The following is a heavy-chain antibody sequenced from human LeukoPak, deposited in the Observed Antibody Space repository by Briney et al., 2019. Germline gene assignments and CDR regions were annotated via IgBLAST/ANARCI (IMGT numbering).Heavy chain of an antibody. D-gene: IGHD1-26*01. J-gene: IGHJ4*02. CDR2: ISASAAMT. V-gene: IGHV3-23*01. CDR1: GFTFNDYA. Sequence: QTGGSLRLSCAASGFTFNDYAMTWVRQAPGKGLEWVSNISASAAMTYYADSVKGRFTVSRDSSKNTLYLQMSRLTAADTAVYYCAKDRSIGTYYTFDHWDRGTLVTVSS. CDR3: AKDRSIGTYYTFDH.